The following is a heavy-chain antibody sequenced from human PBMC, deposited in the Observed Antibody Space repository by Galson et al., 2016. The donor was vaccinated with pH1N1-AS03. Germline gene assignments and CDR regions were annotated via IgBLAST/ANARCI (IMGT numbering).Heavy chain of an antibody. J-gene: IGHJ3*01. CDR1: GFTFSSYS. Sequence: RLSCAASGFTFSSYSMNWVRQAPGKGLEWVSYISVSSKTIYYADSVTGRFTISRDNAKNSLYLQMNRLRAEDTAVYYGARAPHMVTSYDSESDEPGDVFDFWGQGTMVTVSS. D-gene: IGHD3-10*01. CDR2: ISVSSKTI. CDR3: ARAPHMVTSYDSESDEPGDVFDF. V-gene: IGHV3-48*04.